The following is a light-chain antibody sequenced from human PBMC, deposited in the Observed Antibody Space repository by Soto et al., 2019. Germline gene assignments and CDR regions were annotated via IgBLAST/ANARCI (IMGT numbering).Light chain of an antibody. J-gene: IGKJ3*01. CDR1: QSVSSSY. CDR3: QQYGSSPFT. V-gene: IGKV3-20*01. Sequence: EIVLTQSPGTPSLSPGERATLSSRVSQSVSSSYLAWYQQKPGQAPRLLIYGASSRATGIPDRFSGSGSGTDFTLTISRLEPEDFAVYYCQQYGSSPFTFGPGTKVDIK. CDR2: GAS.